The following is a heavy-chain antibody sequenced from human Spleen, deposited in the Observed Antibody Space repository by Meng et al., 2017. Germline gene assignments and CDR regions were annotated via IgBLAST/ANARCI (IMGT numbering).Heavy chain of an antibody. V-gene: IGHV4-34*01. Sequence: VPLPPVGGSLLKPSETLSLTCVVYGGSFSDYYWSWFRQPPGKGLEWIGEINHSGSTNYNPSLESRATISVDTSQNNLSLKLSSVTAADSAVYYCARGPTTMAHDFDYWGQGTLVTVSS. CDR1: GGSFSDYY. CDR3: ARGPTTMAHDFDY. CDR2: INHSGST. D-gene: IGHD4-11*01. J-gene: IGHJ4*02.